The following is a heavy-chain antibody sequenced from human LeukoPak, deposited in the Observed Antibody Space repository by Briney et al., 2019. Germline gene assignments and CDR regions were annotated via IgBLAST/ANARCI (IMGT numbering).Heavy chain of an antibody. V-gene: IGHV3-30*18. CDR2: ISFDGSNK. CDR3: AKARPYYYDSSGSSAFDY. D-gene: IGHD3-22*01. J-gene: IGHJ4*02. Sequence: GRSLRLSCAASGFTFSSYGMHWVRQAPGKGLEGVAVISFDGSNKYYADSVKGRFTISRDNSKNTLYLQMNSLRAEDTAVYYCAKARPYYYDSSGSSAFDYWGQGTLVTVSS. CDR1: GFTFSSYG.